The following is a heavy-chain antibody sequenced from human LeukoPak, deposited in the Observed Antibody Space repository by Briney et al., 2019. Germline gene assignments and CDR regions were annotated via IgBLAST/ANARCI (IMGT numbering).Heavy chain of an antibody. V-gene: IGHV1-2*02. D-gene: IGHD6-13*01. J-gene: IGHJ5*02. CDR2: INPNSGGT. Sequence: ASVKVSCKASGYTFTGYYMHWVRQAPGQGLEWMGWINPNSGGTNYAQKFQGRVTMTRDTSISTAYMELRSLRSDDTAVYYCARASSWYNWFDPWGQGTLVTVSS. CDR1: GYTFTGYY. CDR3: ARASSWYNWFDP.